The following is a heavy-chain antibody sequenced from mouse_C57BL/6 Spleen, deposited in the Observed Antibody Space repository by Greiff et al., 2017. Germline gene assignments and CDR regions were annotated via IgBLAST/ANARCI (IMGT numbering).Heavy chain of an antibody. D-gene: IGHD1-1*01. J-gene: IGHJ3*01. CDR3: ARWAYDGFAY. CDR2: IDPSDSYT. CDR1: GYTFTSYW. V-gene: IGHV1-69*01. Sequence: QVQLKQPGAELVMPGASVKLSCKASGYTFTSYWMHWVKQRPGQGLEWIGEIDPSDSYTNYNQKFKGKSTLTLDKSSSTAYMQLRSLTAEDSAVYYCARWAYDGFAYWGQGTLVTVSA.